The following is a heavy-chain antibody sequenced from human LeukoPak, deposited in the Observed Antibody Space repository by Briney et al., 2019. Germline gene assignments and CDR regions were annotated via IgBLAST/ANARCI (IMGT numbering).Heavy chain of an antibody. CDR1: GYTFTSYG. D-gene: IGHD6-13*01. CDR3: ARARGAAAGFARYNWFDP. Sequence: ASVKVSCKASGYTFTSYGISWVRQAPGQGLEWMGWINPNSGGTNYAQKFQGRVTMTRDTSISTAYMELSRLRSDDTAVYYCARARGAAAGFARYNWFDPWGQGTLVTVSS. CDR2: INPNSGGT. V-gene: IGHV1-2*02. J-gene: IGHJ5*02.